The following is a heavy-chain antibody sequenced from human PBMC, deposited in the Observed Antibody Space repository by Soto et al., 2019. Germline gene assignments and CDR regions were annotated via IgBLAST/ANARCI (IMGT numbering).Heavy chain of an antibody. CDR3: ARRYGASFDY. V-gene: IGHV4-59*01. J-gene: IGHJ4*02. D-gene: IGHD4-17*01. Sequence: PSETLSLTCTVSGGSISSYYWSWIRQPPGKGLEWIGYIYYSGSTNYNPSLKSRVTISVDTSKNQFSLKLSSVTAAVTAVYYCARRYGASFDYWGQGTLVTVSS. CDR2: IYYSGST. CDR1: GGSISSYY.